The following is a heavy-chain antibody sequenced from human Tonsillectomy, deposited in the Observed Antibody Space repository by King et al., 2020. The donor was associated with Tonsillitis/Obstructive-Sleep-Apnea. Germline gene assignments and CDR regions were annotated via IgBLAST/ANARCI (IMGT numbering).Heavy chain of an antibody. CDR3: ARDPSYSNTVVY. CDR1: GCTFTNFA. V-gene: IGHV7-4-1*02. CDR2: INTNTGDP. Sequence: QLVQSGSELKKPGASVKVSCKASGCTFTNFAVNWVRQAPGQGLEWMGWINTNTGDPTYAQGFTGRFVFSLDTSVSTAYLQINSLKAEDTAVYYCARDPSYSNTVVYWGQGTQVTVSS. D-gene: IGHD4-11*01. J-gene: IGHJ4*02.